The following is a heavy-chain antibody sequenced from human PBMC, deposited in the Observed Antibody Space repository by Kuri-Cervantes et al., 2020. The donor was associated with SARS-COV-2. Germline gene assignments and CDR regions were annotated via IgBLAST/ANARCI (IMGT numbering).Heavy chain of an antibody. D-gene: IGHD1-1*01. CDR2: ISYDGSNK. V-gene: IGHV3-30*01. Sequence: GESLKISCAASGFTFSSYAMHWVRQAPGKGLEWVAVISYDGSNKYYADSVKGRFTISRDNSKNTLYLQMNSLRAEDTALYYCAIRGTGTNALDYWGQGTLVTVSS. CDR3: AIRGTGTNALDY. CDR1: GFTFSSYA. J-gene: IGHJ4*02.